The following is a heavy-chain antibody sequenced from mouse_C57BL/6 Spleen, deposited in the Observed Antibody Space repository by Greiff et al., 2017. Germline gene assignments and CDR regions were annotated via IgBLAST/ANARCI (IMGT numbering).Heavy chain of an antibody. V-gene: IGHV1-81*01. D-gene: IGHD2-4*01. CDR2: TYPRSGNT. J-gene: IGHJ4*01. CDR3: AREGGYDYSYAMDY. Sequence: QVQLKQSGAELARPGASVKLSCKASGYTFTSYGISWVKQRTGQGLEWIGETYPRSGNTYYNEKFKGKATLTADKSSSTAYMELRSLTSEDSAVYFCAREGGYDYSYAMDYWGQGTSVTVSS. CDR1: GYTFTSYG.